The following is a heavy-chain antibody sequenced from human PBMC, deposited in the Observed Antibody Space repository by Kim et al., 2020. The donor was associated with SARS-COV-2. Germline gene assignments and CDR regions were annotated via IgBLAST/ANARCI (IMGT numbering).Heavy chain of an antibody. CDR2: IKPDGTEK. Sequence: GGSLRLSCAASGFTFTSYWMTWVRQAPGKGLEWVAGIKPDGTEKYYVDSVKGRFTISRDNAKNSLYLQMNSLRVEDTAVYYCARDHGYGGDLDYWGQGTLVTVSS. V-gene: IGHV3-7*03. CDR1: GFTFTSYW. D-gene: IGHD5-12*01. J-gene: IGHJ4*02. CDR3: ARDHGYGGDLDY.